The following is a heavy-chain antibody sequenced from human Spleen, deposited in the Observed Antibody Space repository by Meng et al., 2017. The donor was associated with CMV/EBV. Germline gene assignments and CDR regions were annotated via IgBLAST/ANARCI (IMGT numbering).Heavy chain of an antibody. V-gene: IGHV5-51*01. CDR3: ARHPTVTRSRRADYYYYGMDV. J-gene: IGHJ6*02. CDR2: IYPTDSDT. D-gene: IGHD4-11*01. Sequence: GESLKISCEASGYIYTMYWIAWVRQTPEKGLEWMGVIYPTDSDTRYSPSFQSQVTISADKSISTAYLQWSSLKASDTAMYYCARHPTVTRSRRADYYYYGMDVWGQGTTVTVSS. CDR1: GYIYTMYW.